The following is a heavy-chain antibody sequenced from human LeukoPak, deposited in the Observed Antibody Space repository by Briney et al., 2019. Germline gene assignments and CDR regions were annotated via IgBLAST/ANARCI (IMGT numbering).Heavy chain of an antibody. CDR1: GFTFSSYG. Sequence: GGSLRLSCAASGFTFSSYGMHWVRQAPGKGLEWVAVISYDGSNKYYADSVKGRFTISRDNSKNTLYLQMNSLRAEDTAAYYCAKNGVVIVVGDAFDIWGQGTMVTVSS. D-gene: IGHD3-3*01. CDR2: ISYDGSNK. J-gene: IGHJ3*02. CDR3: AKNGVVIVVGDAFDI. V-gene: IGHV3-30*18.